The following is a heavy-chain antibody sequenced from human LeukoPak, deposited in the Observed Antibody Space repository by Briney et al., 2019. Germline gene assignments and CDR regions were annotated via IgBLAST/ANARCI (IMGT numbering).Heavy chain of an antibody. D-gene: IGHD2/OR15-2a*01. Sequence: GGSLRLSCAASGFTFSSYEMNWVRQAPGKGLEWVSYISSSGSTIYYADSVKGRFTISRDNAKNSLYLQMNSLRAEDTAVYYCARGEFGDYYYFYMDVWGKGTTVTVSS. J-gene: IGHJ6*03. CDR3: ARGEFGDYYYFYMDV. CDR1: GFTFSSYE. V-gene: IGHV3-48*03. CDR2: ISSSGSTI.